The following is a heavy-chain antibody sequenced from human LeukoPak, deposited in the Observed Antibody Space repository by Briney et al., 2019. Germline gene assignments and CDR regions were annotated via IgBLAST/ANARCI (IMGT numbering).Heavy chain of an antibody. CDR2: TRDDGSKN. CDR3: TNGDCRGGRCSSGAY. Sequence: GGSLTLSCAASGFNFRNYGMHWVRQAPGKGLEWVAYTRDDGSKNWYGDSVKGRFTISRDNSKSTLYLQMNSLRGEDTAVYYCTNGDCRGGRCSSGAYWGQGTLVTVSS. V-gene: IGHV3-30*02. J-gene: IGHJ4*02. CDR1: GFNFRNYG. D-gene: IGHD2-15*01.